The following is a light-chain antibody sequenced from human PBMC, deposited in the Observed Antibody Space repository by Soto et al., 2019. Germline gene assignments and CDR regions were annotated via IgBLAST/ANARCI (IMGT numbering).Light chain of an antibody. CDR1: QGISSY. V-gene: IGKV1-9*01. Sequence: DIQLTQSPSFLSASVGDRVTITCRASQGISSYLAWYQQKPGKAPNLLIYAASTLQSGVPSRFSGSGSGTEFTLTISSLQPEDCATYYCLQLNSYPLTFGGGTQVAIK. J-gene: IGKJ4*01. CDR2: AAS. CDR3: LQLNSYPLT.